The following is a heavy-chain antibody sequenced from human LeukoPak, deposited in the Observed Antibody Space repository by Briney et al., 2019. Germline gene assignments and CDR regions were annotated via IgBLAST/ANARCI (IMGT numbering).Heavy chain of an antibody. D-gene: IGHD1-20*01. CDR2: ISSSSSYI. CDR1: GFTFSSYS. J-gene: IGHJ5*02. V-gene: IGHV3-21*01. Sequence: PGGSLRLSCAASGFTFSSYSMNWVRQAPGKGLEWVSSISSSSSYIYYADSVKGRFTISRDNAKNSLYLQMNSLRAEDTAVYYCARVGLTGGNNWFDPWGQGTLVTVSS. CDR3: ARVGLTGGNNWFDP.